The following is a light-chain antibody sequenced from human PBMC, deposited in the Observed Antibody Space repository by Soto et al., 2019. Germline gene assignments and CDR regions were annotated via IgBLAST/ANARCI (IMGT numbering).Light chain of an antibody. J-gene: IGKJ4*01. CDR2: DAY. V-gene: IGKV3-15*01. Sequence: EIVMTQSPATLSVSPGETATLSCRASQGIGSTLAWYQQKPGQTPRLLIYDAYIRATGVPSRFSASGSGTEFTLTINSLQAEDLAVYYCQRYNRWPLAFGGGTKVVIK. CDR3: QRYNRWPLA. CDR1: QGIGST.